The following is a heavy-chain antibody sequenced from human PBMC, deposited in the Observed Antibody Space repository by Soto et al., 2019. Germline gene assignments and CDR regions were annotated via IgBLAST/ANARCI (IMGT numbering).Heavy chain of an antibody. CDR1: GDSIGNNVL. CDR2: VYQNGLT. CDR3: ARDAAMPGETDRFDY. J-gene: IGHJ4*02. Sequence: ETLSLTCGVSGDSIGNNVLWSWVLQPPGNGLEWIGEVYQNGLTYYNPSLQGRVTMSADMSKNQFSLKVTSVTAADTAIYYCARDAAMPGETDRFDYWGQGILVTVSS. D-gene: IGHD2-2*01. V-gene: IGHV4-4*02.